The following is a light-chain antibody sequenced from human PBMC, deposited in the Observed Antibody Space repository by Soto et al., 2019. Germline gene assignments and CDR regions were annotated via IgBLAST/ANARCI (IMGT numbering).Light chain of an antibody. V-gene: IGKV3-20*01. CDR1: QSVTSNY. Sequence: EIVLTQSPGTLSLSPGERATLSCGASQSVTSNYLAWYQQKPGQAPRLLIYGASRRATGVPDRFIGSGFGTAVTLTISRLEPEDFVVYYCQHYITSLTTFGQVTKVEVK. CDR3: QHYITSLTT. CDR2: GAS. J-gene: IGKJ1*01.